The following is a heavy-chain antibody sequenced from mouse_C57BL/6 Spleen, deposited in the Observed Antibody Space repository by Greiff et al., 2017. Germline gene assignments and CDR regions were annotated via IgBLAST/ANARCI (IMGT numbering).Heavy chain of an antibody. V-gene: IGHV5-4*03. D-gene: IGHD4-1*01. Sequence: EVKLVESGGGLVKPGGSLKLSCAASGFTFSSYAVSWVRQTPEKRLEWVATISDGGSYTYYPDNVKGRFTISRDNAKNNLYLQMSHLKSEDTAMYYCARGGNWDFFAYWGQGTLVTVSA. J-gene: IGHJ3*01. CDR1: GFTFSSYA. CDR2: ISDGGSYT. CDR3: ARGGNWDFFAY.